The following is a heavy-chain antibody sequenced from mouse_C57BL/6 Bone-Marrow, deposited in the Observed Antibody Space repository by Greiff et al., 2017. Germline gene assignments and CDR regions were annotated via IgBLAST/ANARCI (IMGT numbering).Heavy chain of an antibody. D-gene: IGHD4-1*02. V-gene: IGHV14-4*01. CDR1: GFNIKDDY. Sequence: VQLQQSGAELVRPGASVKLSCTASGFNIKDDYMHWVKQRPEQGLEWIGWIDPENGDPEYASKFQGKATITADTSSNTAYLQLSSLTSEDTAVYYCTPTGYYFDYWGQGTTLTVSA. CDR2: IDPENGDP. CDR3: TPTGYYFDY. J-gene: IGHJ2*01.